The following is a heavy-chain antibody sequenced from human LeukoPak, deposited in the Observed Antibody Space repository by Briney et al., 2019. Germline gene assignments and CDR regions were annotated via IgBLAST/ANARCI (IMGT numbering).Heavy chain of an antibody. CDR2: INHSGST. D-gene: IGHD6-19*01. J-gene: IGHJ3*02. CDR3: ARAGRRRIAVKGPVAFYI. V-gene: IGHV4-34*01. Sequence: SETVSLTCAVYGGSFSGYYWGWIRQPPGKGLEWIGEINHSGSTNYNPSVKSRVTISVDTAKNQFSLKLSSVTAADTVVYYYARAGRRRIAVKGPVAFYIWGHGTMFTVSS. CDR1: GGSFSGYY.